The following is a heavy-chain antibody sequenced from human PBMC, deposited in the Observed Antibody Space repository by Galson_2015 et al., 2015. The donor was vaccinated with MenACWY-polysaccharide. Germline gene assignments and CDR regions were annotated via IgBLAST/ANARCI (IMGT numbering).Heavy chain of an antibody. V-gene: IGHV3-23*01. CDR1: GFTFSSYA. D-gene: IGHD4-23*01. Sequence: SLRLSCAASGFTFSSYAMSWVRQAPGKGLEWVSGISGSVCGTYYADSVKGRFTISRDISKSTLYLRLNSLRAEDTALYYCAKGYYSGNYPFFDNWGQGTLVTVSS. J-gene: IGHJ4*02. CDR2: ISGSVCGT. CDR3: AKGYYSGNYPFFDN.